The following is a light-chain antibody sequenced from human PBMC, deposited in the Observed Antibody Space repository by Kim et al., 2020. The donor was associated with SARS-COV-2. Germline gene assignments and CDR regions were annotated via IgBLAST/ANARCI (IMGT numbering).Light chain of an antibody. CDR2: VNSDGSQ. CDR1: AGHNNCP. CDR3: QTWATGNVV. Sequence: SVKLTCTVSAGHNNCPIAWHQQHPEKGPRYLMKVNSDGSQAKGDGISDRFSGSISGTERYLIISSLQSEDEAEYYCQTWATGNVVFGGGTQLTVL. J-gene: IGLJ2*01. V-gene: IGLV4-69*01.